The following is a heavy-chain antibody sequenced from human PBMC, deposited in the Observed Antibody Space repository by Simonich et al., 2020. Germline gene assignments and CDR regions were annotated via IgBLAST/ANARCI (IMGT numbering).Heavy chain of an antibody. Sequence: EVQLVESGGGLVQPGGSLRLSCAASGFTFSSYWMSWVRQAPGKGLGWVANIKKEESKKNYVDPVKGRFTISRDNAKNSLYLKMNSLRAEETAVYYCARDREVYGSGSYYNYWGQGTLVTVSS. D-gene: IGHD3-10*01. J-gene: IGHJ4*02. CDR3: ARDREVYGSGSYYNY. V-gene: IGHV3-7*01. CDR2: IKKEESKK. CDR1: GFTFSSYW.